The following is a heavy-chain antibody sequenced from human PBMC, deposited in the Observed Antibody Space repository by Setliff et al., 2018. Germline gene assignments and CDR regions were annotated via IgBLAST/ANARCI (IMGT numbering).Heavy chain of an antibody. D-gene: IGHD3-10*01. CDR1: GYTFTSYA. V-gene: IGHV1-3*01. J-gene: IGHJ5*02. CDR2: INAGNGNT. CDR3: ARVAGDVLLWPPQGRFDP. Sequence: GASVKVSCKASGYTFTSYAMHWVRQAPGQRLEWMGWINAGNGNTKYSQKFQGRVTITRDTSASTAYMELSSLRSEDTAVYYCARVAGDVLLWPPQGRFDPWGQGTLVTVSS.